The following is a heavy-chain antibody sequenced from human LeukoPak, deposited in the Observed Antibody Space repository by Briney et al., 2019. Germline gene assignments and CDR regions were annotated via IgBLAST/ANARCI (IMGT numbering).Heavy chain of an antibody. V-gene: IGHV1-18*01. CDR1: GYTFTNYG. Sequence: GASVKVSCKASGYTFTNYGISWVRQAPGQGLEWMGWISAYNGDSNYAQNLQGRLTMTTDTSTNTAYIELRSLRSDDTAVYYCARDHSSSGQLFDYWGQGTSVTVSS. D-gene: IGHD6-13*01. CDR2: ISAYNGDS. CDR3: ARDHSSSGQLFDY. J-gene: IGHJ4*02.